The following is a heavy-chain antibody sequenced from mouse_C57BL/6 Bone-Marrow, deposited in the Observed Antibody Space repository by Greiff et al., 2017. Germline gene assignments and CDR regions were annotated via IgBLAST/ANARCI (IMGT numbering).Heavy chain of an antibody. CDR1: GYTFTSYW. J-gene: IGHJ1*03. CDR3: ARGGDYGSSYPWYFDV. CDR2: IDPSDSYT. D-gene: IGHD1-1*01. V-gene: IGHV1-69*01. Sequence: VQLQQPGAELVMPGASVKLSCKASGYTFTSYWMHWVKQRPGQGLEWIGEIDPSDSYTNYNQKFKGKSTLTVDKSSSTAYMQLSSLTPEDAAVYYCARGGDYGSSYPWYFDVWGTGTTVTVTS.